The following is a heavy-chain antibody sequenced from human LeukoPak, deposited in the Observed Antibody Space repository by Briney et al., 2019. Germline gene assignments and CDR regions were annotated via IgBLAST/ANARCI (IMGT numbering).Heavy chain of an antibody. CDR1: GGSFSGYY. J-gene: IGHJ4*02. Sequence: SETLSLTCAVYGGSFSGYYWSWIRQPPGKGLEWIGEINHSGNTYYNPSLKSRVTISVDTSKNQFSLKLSSVTAADTAVYYCARAGFGLAPLRGTPFDYWGQGTLVTVSS. CDR3: ARAGFGLAPLRGTPFDY. V-gene: IGHV4-34*01. D-gene: IGHD3-10*01. CDR2: INHSGNT.